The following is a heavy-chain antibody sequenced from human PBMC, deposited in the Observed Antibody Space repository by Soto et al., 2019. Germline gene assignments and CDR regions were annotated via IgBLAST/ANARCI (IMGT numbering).Heavy chain of an antibody. V-gene: IGHV6-1*01. CDR3: ARESPRNILYYYYGMDV. CDR1: GDSVSSNSAA. J-gene: IGHJ6*02. CDR2: TYYRSKWYN. D-gene: IGHD2-15*01. Sequence: SQTLSLTCAISGDSVSSNSAAWNWIRQSPSRGLEWLGRTYYRSKWYNDYAVSVKSRITINPDTSKNQFSLQLNSVTPEDTAVYYCARESPRNILYYYYGMDVWGQVTTVTVSS.